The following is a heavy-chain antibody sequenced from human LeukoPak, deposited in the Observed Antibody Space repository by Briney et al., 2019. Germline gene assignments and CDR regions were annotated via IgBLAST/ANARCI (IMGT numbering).Heavy chain of an antibody. D-gene: IGHD4-17*01. CDR3: AKMGVTTERY. CDR2: ISGSGGGT. V-gene: IGHV3-23*01. J-gene: IGHJ3*01. Sequence: GGSLRLSCAASGFTFSSYAMTWVRQAPGKGLEWVSAISGSGGGTYYADSVKGRFTISRDNSKNTLYLQMSSLRAEDTASYYCAKMGVTTERYWGQGTMVTVSS. CDR1: GFTFSSYA.